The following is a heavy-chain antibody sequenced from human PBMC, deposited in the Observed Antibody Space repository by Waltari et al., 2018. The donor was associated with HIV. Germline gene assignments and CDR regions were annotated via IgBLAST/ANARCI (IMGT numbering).Heavy chain of an antibody. J-gene: IGHJ4*02. Sequence: EVQLVESGGGLVQPGGSLRLACGASGFSFSSYSMNWVRQAPGKGLEWVSYISSSSSTIYYADSVKGRFTISRDNAKNSLYLQMNSLRAEDTAVYYCARVGAAYFDYWGQGTLVTVSS. CDR2: ISSSSSTI. D-gene: IGHD2-15*01. CDR1: GFSFSSYS. V-gene: IGHV3-48*01. CDR3: ARVGAAYFDY.